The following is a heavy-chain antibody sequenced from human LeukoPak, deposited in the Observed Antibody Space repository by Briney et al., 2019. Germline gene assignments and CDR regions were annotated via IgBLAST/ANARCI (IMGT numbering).Heavy chain of an antibody. V-gene: IGHV3-48*03. J-gene: IGHJ4*02. CDR2: TSTDSGETI. D-gene: IGHD2-2*01. CDR3: ATLTGGRCSRTSCPYDY. CDR1: GFTFSSLE. Sequence: PGGSLRLSCTVSGFTFSSLEMNWVRQAPGKGLEWLAYTSTDSGETIYYAASVEGRFTISRDNAKNSLYLQMNSLRVEDTATYYCATLTGGRCSRTSCPYDYWGQGTLVTVSA.